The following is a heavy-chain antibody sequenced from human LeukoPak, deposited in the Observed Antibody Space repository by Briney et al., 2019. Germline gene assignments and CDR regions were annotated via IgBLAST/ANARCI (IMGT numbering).Heavy chain of an antibody. CDR1: EFTFSSYS. CDR3: ARDKVGATSRNWFDP. CDR2: ISSSSSYI. Sequence: GGSLRLSCAASEFTFSSYSMNWVRQAPGKGLEWVSSISSSSSYIYYADSVKGRFTISRDNAKNSLYLQMNSLRAEDTAVYYCARDKVGATSRNWFDPWGQGTLVTVSS. D-gene: IGHD1-26*01. V-gene: IGHV3-21*01. J-gene: IGHJ5*02.